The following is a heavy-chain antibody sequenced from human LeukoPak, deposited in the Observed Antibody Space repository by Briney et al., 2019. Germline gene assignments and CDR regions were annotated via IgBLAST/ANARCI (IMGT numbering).Heavy chain of an antibody. CDR2: IKSKTDGGTT. CDR3: TTLSIAAAGTGSY. V-gene: IGHV3-15*07. J-gene: IGHJ4*02. D-gene: IGHD6-13*01. Sequence: GGSLRLSSAASGFTFSNAWMNWVRQAPGKGLEWVGRIKSKTDGGTTDYAAPVKGRFTISRDDSKNTLYLQMNSLKTEDTAVYYCTTLSIAAAGTGSYWGQGTLVTVSS. CDR1: GFTFSNAW.